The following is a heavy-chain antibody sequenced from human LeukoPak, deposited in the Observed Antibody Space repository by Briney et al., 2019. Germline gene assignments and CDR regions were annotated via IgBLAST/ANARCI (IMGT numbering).Heavy chain of an antibody. J-gene: IGHJ5*02. CDR3: ARRLRLLKFDWFDP. Sequence: PSETLSLTCAVSGYSISSGYYWGWIRQPPGKGLEWIGSIYHSGSTYYNPSLKSRVTISVDTPKNQFSLKLSSVTDADTAVYYCARRLRLLKFDWFDPWGQGTLVSVSS. CDR2: IYHSGST. CDR1: GYSISSGYY. D-gene: IGHD3-3*01. V-gene: IGHV4-38-2*01.